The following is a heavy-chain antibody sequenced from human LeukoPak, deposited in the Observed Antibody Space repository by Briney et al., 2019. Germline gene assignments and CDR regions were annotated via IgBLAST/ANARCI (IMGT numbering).Heavy chain of an antibody. CDR2: ISYSSSTI. CDR1: GFTFSSYS. Sequence: GGSLRLSCVASGFTFSSYSMNWVRQAPGKGLEWVSYISYSSSTIYYADSVKGRFSISRDNANNSLFLQMNSLRAEDTAVYYCARRAPTGSSSNYYYYYMDVWGKGTTVTVSS. CDR3: ARRAPTGSSSNYYYYYMDV. J-gene: IGHJ6*03. V-gene: IGHV3-48*04. D-gene: IGHD6-6*01.